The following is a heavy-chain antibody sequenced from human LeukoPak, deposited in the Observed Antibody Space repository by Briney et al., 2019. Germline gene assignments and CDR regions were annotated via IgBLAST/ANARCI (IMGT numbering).Heavy chain of an antibody. Sequence: PGESLRLSCAASGFTFSSYAMSWVRQAPGKGLEWVSAISGSGGSTYYADSVKGRFTISRDNSKNTLYLQMNSLRAEDTAVYYCAKGPRSVVPAAIGDYWGQGTLVTVSS. D-gene: IGHD2-2*01. CDR3: AKGPRSVVPAAIGDY. CDR2: ISGSGGST. J-gene: IGHJ4*02. V-gene: IGHV3-23*01. CDR1: GFTFSSYA.